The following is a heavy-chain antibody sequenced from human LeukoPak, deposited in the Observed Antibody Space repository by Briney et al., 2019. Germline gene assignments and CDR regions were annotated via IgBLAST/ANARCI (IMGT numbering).Heavy chain of an antibody. CDR3: ARVPLRFLEPFDY. D-gene: IGHD3-3*01. V-gene: IGHV4-34*01. CDR1: GRSVSGYY. CDR2: ISHRGRT. J-gene: IGHJ4*02. Sequence: SDTLSLTCAVYGRSVSGYYWSWIRQPPEKGREWIGEISHRGRTHYTPPLQSRVTMSVDTSKDQFALNLSSVTAAETAVYYCARVPLRFLEPFDYWGQGILVTVSS.